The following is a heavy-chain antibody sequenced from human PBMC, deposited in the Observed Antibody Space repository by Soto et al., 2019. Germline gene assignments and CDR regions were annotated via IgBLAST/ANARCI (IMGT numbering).Heavy chain of an antibody. V-gene: IGHV1-24*01. D-gene: IGHD5-12*01. CDR2: FDPEDGET. CDR1: GYTLTELS. J-gene: IGHJ4*02. Sequence: ASVKVSCKVSGYTLTELSMHWVRQAPGKGLEWMGGFDPEDGETIYAQKFQGRVTMTEDTSTDTAYMELSSLRSEDAAVYYCATGPNGYNNPLDYWGQGTLVTVSS. CDR3: ATGPNGYNNPLDY.